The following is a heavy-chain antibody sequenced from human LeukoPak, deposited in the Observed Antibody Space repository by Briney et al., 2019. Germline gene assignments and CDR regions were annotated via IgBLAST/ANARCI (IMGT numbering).Heavy chain of an antibody. D-gene: IGHD1-7*01. CDR3: ARRWNYGRNYYIDV. J-gene: IGHJ6*03. V-gene: IGHV4-34*01. Sequence: SETLSLTCAVYGGSFSNYYWSWIRQPPGKGLEWLGEINDSGRANYNPSLMSRVPVSVDMSKNQFSLRLTSVTATDTAVYYCARRWNYGRNYYIDVWGKGATVSVSS. CDR1: GGSFSNYY. CDR2: INDSGRA.